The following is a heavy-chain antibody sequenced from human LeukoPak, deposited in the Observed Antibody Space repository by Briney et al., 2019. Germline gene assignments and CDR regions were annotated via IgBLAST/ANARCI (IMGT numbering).Heavy chain of an antibody. Sequence: SETLSLTCAVYGGSFSGYYWSWIRQPPGKGLEWIGEINHSGSTNYNPSLKSRVTISVDTSKNQFSLKLSSVTAADTAVYYCARGRKASSAYYFCFWGQGTLVTVSS. J-gene: IGHJ4*01. CDR3: ARGRKASSAYYFCF. CDR1: GGSFSGYY. CDR2: INHSGST. D-gene: IGHD6-25*01. V-gene: IGHV4-34*01.